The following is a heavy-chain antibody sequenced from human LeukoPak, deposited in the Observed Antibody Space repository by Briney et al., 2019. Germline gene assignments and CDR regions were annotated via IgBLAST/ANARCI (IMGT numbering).Heavy chain of an antibody. D-gene: IGHD4-17*01. CDR3: AKVRAVTWGLIDY. CDR1: GFTFSSYA. J-gene: IGHJ4*02. Sequence: GGSLRLSCAASGFTFSSYAMSWVRQAPGKGLEWASAISGSGGSTYYADSVKGRFTISRDNSKNTLYLQMNSLRAEDTAVYYCAKVRAVTWGLIDYWGQGTLVTVSS. CDR2: ISGSGGST. V-gene: IGHV3-23*01.